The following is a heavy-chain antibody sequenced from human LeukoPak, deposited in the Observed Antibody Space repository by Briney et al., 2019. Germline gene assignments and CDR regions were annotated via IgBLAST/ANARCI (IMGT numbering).Heavy chain of an antibody. D-gene: IGHD3-10*01. Sequence: GASVKVSCKASGFTFTGHGFTWVRQAPGQGLEWMGWISAYNGKTNYAQKLQGRVTMSTDTSTSTVYMELRSLRSDDTALYYCARGGLSGSGSIDYWGQGTLVTVSS. J-gene: IGHJ4*02. CDR1: GFTFTGHG. CDR2: ISAYNGKT. CDR3: ARGGLSGSGSIDY. V-gene: IGHV1-18*04.